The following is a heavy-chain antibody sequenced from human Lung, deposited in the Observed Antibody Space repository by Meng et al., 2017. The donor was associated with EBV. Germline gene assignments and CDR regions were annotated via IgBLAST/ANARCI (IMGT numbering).Heavy chain of an antibody. Sequence: QGQRQEPGPGLVKPSETLSRTCTVSSDSGSSKSYYWSWIRQPPGKGLEWIGHIYHSGSTNYNPSLASRVTISVDTSKNQFSLKLSSVIAADTAVYHCVRVQKRTSGWLRLNWGRGILVTVSS. CDR1: SDSGSSKSYY. J-gene: IGHJ4*02. D-gene: IGHD5-12*01. V-gene: IGHV4-61*01. CDR3: VRVQKRTSGWLRLN. CDR2: IYHSGST.